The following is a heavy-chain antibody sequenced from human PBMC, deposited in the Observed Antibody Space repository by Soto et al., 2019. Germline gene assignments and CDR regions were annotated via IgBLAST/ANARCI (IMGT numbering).Heavy chain of an antibody. CDR3: ARAGWSDSWYFDY. V-gene: IGHV4-39*07. CDR2: IYYSGST. CDR1: GGSISSSSYY. Sequence: SETLSLTCTVSGGSISSSSYYWGWIRQPPGKGLEWIGSIYYSGSTNYNPSLKSRVTISVDTSNNQFSLKLSSVTAADTAVYYCARAGWSDSWYFDYWGQGSLVTVSS. D-gene: IGHD6-13*01. J-gene: IGHJ4*02.